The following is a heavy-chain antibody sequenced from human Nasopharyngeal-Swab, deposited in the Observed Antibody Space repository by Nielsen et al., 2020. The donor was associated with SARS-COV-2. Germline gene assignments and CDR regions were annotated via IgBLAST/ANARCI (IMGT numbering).Heavy chain of an antibody. CDR2: IYYSGST. Sequence: SETLSLTCTVSGGSISSSSYYWGWIRQPPGKGLEWIGSIYYSGSTYYNPSLKSRVTISVDTSKNQFSLKLSSVTAADTAVYYCARETNYGGNSGRDYWGQGTLVTVSS. V-gene: IGHV4-39*07. CDR3: ARETNYGGNSGRDY. D-gene: IGHD4-23*01. J-gene: IGHJ4*02. CDR1: GGSISSSSYY.